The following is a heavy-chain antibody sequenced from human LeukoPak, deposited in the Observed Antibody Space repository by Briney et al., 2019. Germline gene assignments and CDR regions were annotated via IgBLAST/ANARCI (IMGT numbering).Heavy chain of an antibody. Sequence: SETLSLTCTVSGGSISSYYWSWIRQPPGKGLEWIGYIYYSGSTNYNPSLKSRVTISVDTSKNQFSLKLSSVTAADTAVYYCARDQYGDYDWFDPWGQGTLVTVSS. D-gene: IGHD4-17*01. CDR1: GGSISSYY. CDR3: ARDQYGDYDWFDP. CDR2: IYYSGST. J-gene: IGHJ5*02. V-gene: IGHV4-59*01.